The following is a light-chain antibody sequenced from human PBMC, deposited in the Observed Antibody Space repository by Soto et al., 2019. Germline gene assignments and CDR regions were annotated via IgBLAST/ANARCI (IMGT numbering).Light chain of an antibody. Sequence: NFMLTQPHSVSESPGKTVTISCTRTSGSIVSNYIHWYQLRPGGAPTTVIYEDDDRPSGVPDRFSGSIDTSSNSASLTISGLRPEDEADYYCQSYGGASVFGGGTKLPS. CDR2: EDD. CDR3: QSYGGASV. J-gene: IGLJ3*02. CDR1: SGSIVSNY. V-gene: IGLV6-57*03.